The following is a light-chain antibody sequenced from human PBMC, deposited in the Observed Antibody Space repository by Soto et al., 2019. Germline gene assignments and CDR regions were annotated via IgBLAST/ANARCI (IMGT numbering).Light chain of an antibody. CDR1: QSIGTY. J-gene: IGKJ1*01. V-gene: IGKV1-39*01. CDR3: QQGYSTPWT. CDR2: AAS. Sequence: SQMTQSRSSLSASVGYRLTITCRASQSIGTYLHWYQQKEGKAPKLLIYAASNLQSGVPSRFSGSGYGTDFNLTMNSLQTEDFATYYCQQGYSTPWTFGQGTKVDIK.